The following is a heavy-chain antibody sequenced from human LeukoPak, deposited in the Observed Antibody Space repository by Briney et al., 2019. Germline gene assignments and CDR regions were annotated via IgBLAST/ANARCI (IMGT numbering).Heavy chain of an antibody. CDR1: GYTFTGYY. V-gene: IGHV1-2*02. J-gene: IGHJ4*02. Sequence: ASVKVSCTASGYTFTGYYMHWVRQAPGQGLEWMGWINPNSGGTNYAQKFQGRVTMTRDTSISTAYMELSRLRSDDTAVYYCARVRAPHYYDSSGYYEYFDYWGQGTLVTVSS. CDR3: ARVRAPHYYDSSGYYEYFDY. CDR2: INPNSGGT. D-gene: IGHD3-22*01.